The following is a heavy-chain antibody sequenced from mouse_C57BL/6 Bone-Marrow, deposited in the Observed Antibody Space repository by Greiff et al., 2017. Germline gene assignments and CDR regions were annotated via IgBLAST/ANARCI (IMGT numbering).Heavy chain of an antibody. CDR3: ARHGGYGSSYWYFDV. CDR1: GFTFSDYG. J-gene: IGHJ1*03. Sequence: EVMLVASGGGLVQPGGSLKLSCAASGFTFSDYGMAWVRQAPRKGPAWVAFISNLAYSIYYADTVTGRFTISRENAKNTLYLAMSSLRSEDTAMYYCARHGGYGSSYWYFDVWGTGTTVTVSS. CDR2: ISNLAYSI. V-gene: IGHV5-15*01. D-gene: IGHD1-1*01.